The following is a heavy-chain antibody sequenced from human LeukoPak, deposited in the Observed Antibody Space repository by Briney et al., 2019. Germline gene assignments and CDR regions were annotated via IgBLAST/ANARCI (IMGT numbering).Heavy chain of an antibody. D-gene: IGHD2-2*01. CDR1: GFTISSHA. V-gene: IGHV3-23*01. CDR3: AKDPRFSYCSSTTCAYAFDI. CDR2: ISGSGGKT. J-gene: IGHJ3*02. Sequence: GASLTISCSASGFTISSHAMNWVRQAPGKGLDKNPTISGSGGKTYHADSVKGRFTISRDNSKNTLCLQMNSLRAEDTAVYYCAKDPRFSYCSSTTCAYAFDIWGQGTMVTVSS.